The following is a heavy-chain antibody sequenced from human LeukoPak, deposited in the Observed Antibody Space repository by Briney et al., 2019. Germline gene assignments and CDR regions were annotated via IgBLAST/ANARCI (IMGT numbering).Heavy chain of an antibody. J-gene: IGHJ4*02. CDR1: GFTFSSYW. D-gene: IGHD3-22*01. CDR2: ISGSGGST. Sequence: PGGSLRLSCAASGFTFSSYWMSWVRQAPGKGLERVSAISGSGGSTYYADSVKGRFTISRDNSKNTLYLQMNSLRAEDTAVYYCAKEDYYDSSGYYYVPGDFDYWGQGTLVTVSS. CDR3: AKEDYYDSSGYYYVPGDFDY. V-gene: IGHV3-23*01.